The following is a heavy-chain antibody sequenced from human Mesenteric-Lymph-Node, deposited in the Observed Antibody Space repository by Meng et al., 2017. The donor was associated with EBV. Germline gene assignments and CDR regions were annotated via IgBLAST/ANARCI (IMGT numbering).Heavy chain of an antibody. D-gene: IGHD4-23*01. J-gene: IGHJ4*02. CDR1: GYTFTDYY. CDR2: INPHSGDT. V-gene: IGHV1-2*06. CDR3: ARAPTTVERQHY. Sequence: QGHLVQAGAELKKPGASVMVSCKASGYTFTDYYLHWVRQAPGQGFEWMGRINPHSGDTHSAEKFQGRVTMTWDTSINTAYMELSGLTSDDTATFYCARAPTTVERQHYWGQGTLVTVSS.